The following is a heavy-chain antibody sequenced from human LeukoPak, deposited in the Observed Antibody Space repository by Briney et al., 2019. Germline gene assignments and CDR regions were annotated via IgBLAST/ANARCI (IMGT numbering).Heavy chain of an antibody. CDR2: SDPEDHTI. CDR1: GYTLTDTGTT. D-gene: IGHD2-2*01. V-gene: IGHV1-24*01. CDR3: AADLGQLLTF. Sequence: ASVTVSCKGSGYTLTDTGTTMQWVRQAPGKGLEWMGGSDPEDHTIIYAQKFQGRVTMTEDTTTETAYMELSSLRSEDTAVYYCAADLGQLLTFWGQGTLVTVSS. J-gene: IGHJ4*02.